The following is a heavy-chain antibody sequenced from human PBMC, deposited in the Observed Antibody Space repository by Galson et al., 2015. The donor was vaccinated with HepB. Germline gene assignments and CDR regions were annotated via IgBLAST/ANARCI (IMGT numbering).Heavy chain of an antibody. D-gene: IGHD3-22*01. CDR3: ASPSYYYDSSGYYYRVLDY. V-gene: IGHV1-69*04. Sequence: SVKVSCKASGGTFSSYAISWVRQAPGQGLEWMGRIIPILGIANYAQKFQGRVTITADKSTSTAYMELSSLRSEDTAVYYCASPSYYYDSSGYYYRVLDYWGQGTLVTVSS. CDR1: GGTFSSYA. J-gene: IGHJ4*02. CDR2: IIPILGIA.